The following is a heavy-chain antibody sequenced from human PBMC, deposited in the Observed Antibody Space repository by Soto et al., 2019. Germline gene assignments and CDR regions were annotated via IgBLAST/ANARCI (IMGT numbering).Heavy chain of an antibody. J-gene: IGHJ5*02. CDR1: GGSISSYY. CDR3: ARGNPRIAVALNPEPGAWFDP. Sequence: SETLSLTCTVSGGSISSYYWSWIRQPPGKGLEWIGYIYYSGSTNYNPSLKSRVTISVDTSKNQFSLKLSSVTAADTAMYYCARGNPRIAVALNPEPGAWFDPWGQGTLVTVSS. V-gene: IGHV4-59*01. CDR2: IYYSGST. D-gene: IGHD6-19*01.